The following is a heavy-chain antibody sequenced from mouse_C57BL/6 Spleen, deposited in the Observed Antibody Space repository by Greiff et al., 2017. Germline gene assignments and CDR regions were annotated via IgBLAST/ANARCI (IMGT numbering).Heavy chain of an antibody. Sequence: EVQLVESEGGLVQPGSSMKLSCTASGFTFSDYYMAWVRQVPEKGLEWVANINYDGSSTYYLDSLKGRFIISRDNAKNILYLQMSSLKSEDTATYYCAIGPYGYDEGAYYFDYWGQGTTLTVSS. V-gene: IGHV5-16*01. CDR3: AIGPYGYDEGAYYFDY. J-gene: IGHJ2*01. CDR1: GFTFSDYY. D-gene: IGHD2-2*01. CDR2: INYDGSST.